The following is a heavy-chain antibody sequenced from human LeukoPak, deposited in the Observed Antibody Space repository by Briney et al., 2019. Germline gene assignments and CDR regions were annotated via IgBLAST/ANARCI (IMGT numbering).Heavy chain of an antibody. D-gene: IGHD5-24*01. J-gene: IGHJ4*02. CDR1: GDSITSSTYY. Sequence: PSETLSLTCTVSGDSITSSTYYWAWIRQPPGTGLEWIGSNYNSATTYYKPSLRSRVTISVDTSKNQFSLKLSSVTAADTAIYYCASRWELRGPLDYWGQGMLVTVSS. CDR2: NYNSATT. V-gene: IGHV4-39*07. CDR3: ASRWELRGPLDY.